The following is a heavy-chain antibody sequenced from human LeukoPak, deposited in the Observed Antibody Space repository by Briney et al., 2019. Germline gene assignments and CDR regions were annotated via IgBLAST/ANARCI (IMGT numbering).Heavy chain of an antibody. V-gene: IGHV1-2*02. D-gene: IGHD3-22*01. CDR1: GCTFIGYY. CDR2: INPNSGNT. J-gene: IGHJ4*02. CDR3: ARGKVWNYYDSAFH. Sequence: ASVKVSCKASGCTFIGYYIHWVRQAPGQGLGWVGWINPNSGNTNYAQKFQGRVTMTRYTSISTAYLDLSRLRSDDTAVYYCARGKVWNYYDSAFHWGQGTLVTVSS.